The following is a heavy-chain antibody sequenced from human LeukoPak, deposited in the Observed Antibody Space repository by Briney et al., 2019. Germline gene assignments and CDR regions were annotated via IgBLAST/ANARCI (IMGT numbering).Heavy chain of an antibody. V-gene: IGHV4-34*01. CDR3: ARRRNYYNSMSRPYNWCDP. Sequence: PSETMSLTCAVDGGSFSGYYWSWIRQPPGKGLEWIGEINHSGSTNYNPSLKSRVTISVDTSKNQFSLKLSSVTAADTAVYYCARRRNYYNSMSRPYNWCDPWGQGTLVTVSS. D-gene: IGHD3-22*01. CDR1: GGSFSGYY. J-gene: IGHJ5*02. CDR2: INHSGST.